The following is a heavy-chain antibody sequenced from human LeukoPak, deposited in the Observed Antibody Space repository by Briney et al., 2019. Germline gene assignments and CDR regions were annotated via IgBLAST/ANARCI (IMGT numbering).Heavy chain of an antibody. CDR1: GFTFSSYS. D-gene: IGHD3-22*01. J-gene: IGHJ5*02. Sequence: PGGSLRLSCAASGFTFSSYSMNWVRQAPGKGLEWVSVIYSGGSTYYADSVKGRFTISRDNSKNTLYLQMNSLRAEDTAVYYCARDLGTRDYYDSSGSAWGQGTLVTVSS. V-gene: IGHV3-53*01. CDR2: IYSGGST. CDR3: ARDLGTRDYYDSSGSA.